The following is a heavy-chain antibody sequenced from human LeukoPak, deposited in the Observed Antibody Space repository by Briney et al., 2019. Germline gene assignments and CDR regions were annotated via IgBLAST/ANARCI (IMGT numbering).Heavy chain of an antibody. CDR2: IYYSGST. J-gene: IGHJ4*02. Sequence: SETLSLTCTVSGGSISSSSYYWGWIRQPPGKGLEWIGSIYYSGSTYYNPSLRSRVTISVDTSKNQFSLKLSSVTAADTAMYYCARIQLWVDYWGQGTLVTVSS. CDR3: ARIQLWVDY. CDR1: GGSISSSSYY. V-gene: IGHV4-39*01. D-gene: IGHD5-18*01.